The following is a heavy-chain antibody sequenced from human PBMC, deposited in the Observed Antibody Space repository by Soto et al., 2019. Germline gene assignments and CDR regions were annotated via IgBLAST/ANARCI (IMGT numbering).Heavy chain of an antibody. CDR3: ARAPLNYDSSGYHFDY. J-gene: IGHJ4*02. CDR1: GFSFITDS. D-gene: IGHD3-22*01. CDR2: ISSSSSTI. Sequence: GGSLRLSCAAYGFSFITDSMNWVRQAPGKGLEWVSYISSSSSTIHYADSVKGRFTISRDNAKNSLYLQMNSLRAEDTAVYYCARAPLNYDSSGYHFDYWGQGSLVTVSS. V-gene: IGHV3-48*01.